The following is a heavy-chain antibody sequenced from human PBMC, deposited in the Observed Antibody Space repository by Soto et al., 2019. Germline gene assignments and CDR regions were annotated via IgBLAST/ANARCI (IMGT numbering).Heavy chain of an antibody. CDR3: TSGGLNGYNFNYYYGMDV. CDR1: GFTFSGSA. J-gene: IGHJ6*02. CDR2: IRSKANSYAT. D-gene: IGHD5-12*01. V-gene: IGHV3-73*01. Sequence: GGSLRLSCAASGFTFSGSAMHWVRQASGKGLEWVGRIRSKANSYATAYAASVKGRFTISRDDSKNTAYLQMNSLKTEDTAVYYCTSGGLNGYNFNYYYGMDVWGQGTTVTVSS.